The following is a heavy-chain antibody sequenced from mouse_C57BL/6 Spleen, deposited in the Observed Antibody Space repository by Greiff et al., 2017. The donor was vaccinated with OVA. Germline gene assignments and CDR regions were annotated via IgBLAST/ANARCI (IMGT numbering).Heavy chain of an antibody. CDR2: IYPGNSDT. D-gene: IGHD6-1*01. Sequence: DVKLQESGTVLARPGASVKMSCKTSGYTFTSYWMHWVKQRPGQGLEWIGAIYPGNSDTSYNQKFKGKAKLTAVTSASTAYMELSSLTNEDSAVYYCTRGPAASTLNRPYYYAMDYWGQGTSVTVSA. CDR1: GYTFTSYW. V-gene: IGHV1-5*01. J-gene: IGHJ4*01. CDR3: TRGPAASTLNRPYYYAMDY.